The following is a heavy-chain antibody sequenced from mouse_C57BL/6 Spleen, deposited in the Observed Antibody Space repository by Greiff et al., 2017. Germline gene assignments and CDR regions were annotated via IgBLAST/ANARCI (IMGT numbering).Heavy chain of an antibody. CDR2: IYWDDDK. V-gene: IGHV8-12*01. J-gene: IGHJ4*01. D-gene: IGHD2-3*01. Sequence: QVQLKESGPGILQSSQTLSLTCSFSGFSLSTSGMGVSWIRQPSGKGLEWLAHIYWDDDKRYNPSLKSRLTISKDTSRNQVFLKITSVDTADTATYYRARRGGDGYPYYYAMDHRGQGTSVTVSS. CDR3: ARRGGDGYPYYYAMDH. CDR1: GFSLSTSGMG.